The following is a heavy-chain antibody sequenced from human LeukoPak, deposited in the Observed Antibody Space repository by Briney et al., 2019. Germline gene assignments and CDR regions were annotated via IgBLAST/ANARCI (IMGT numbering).Heavy chain of an antibody. CDR1: GFTFSSYA. J-gene: IGHJ4*02. D-gene: IGHD6-19*01. V-gene: IGHV3-30-3*01. CDR2: ISYDGSNK. Sequence: QTGGSLRLSCAASGFTFSSYAMSWVRQAPGKGLEWVAVISYDGSNKYYADSVKGRFTISRDNSKNTLYLQMNSLRPEDTAVYYCARRLFQWAVAGSAFDYWGQGTLVTVSS. CDR3: ARRLFQWAVAGSAFDY.